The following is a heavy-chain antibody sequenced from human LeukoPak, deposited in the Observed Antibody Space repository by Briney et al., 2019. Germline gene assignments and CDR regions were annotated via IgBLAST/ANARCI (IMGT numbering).Heavy chain of an antibody. V-gene: IGHV3-66*01. Sequence: GGSLRLSCGASGFTVSTKYMSWVRQAPGKGLEWVSIIYSGGSTYYADSVKGRFTISRDNSKNTLYLQMNSLRAEDTAVYYCASYRYGSSFAFDIWGQGTMVTVSS. CDR3: ASYRYGSSFAFDI. D-gene: IGHD6-6*01. CDR1: GFTVSTKY. J-gene: IGHJ3*02. CDR2: IYSGGST.